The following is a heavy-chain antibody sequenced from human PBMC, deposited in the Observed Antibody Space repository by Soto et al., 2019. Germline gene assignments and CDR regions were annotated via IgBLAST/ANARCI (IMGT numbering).Heavy chain of an antibody. Sequence: PXETLSLTCDVSGYSISTSSYYWGWIRQPPGKGLEWIASIYYSGATYYNPSLQSRVTISVDTSNNRFSLTLSSLTAADTAVYFCARLAYSGYLQTWGQGSLVTVS. V-gene: IGHV4-39*02. J-gene: IGHJ1*01. D-gene: IGHD1-26*01. CDR2: IYYSGAT. CDR1: GYSISTSSYY. CDR3: ARLAYSGYLQT.